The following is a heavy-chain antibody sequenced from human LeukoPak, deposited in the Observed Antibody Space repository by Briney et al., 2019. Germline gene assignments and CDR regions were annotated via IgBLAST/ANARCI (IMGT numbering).Heavy chain of an antibody. CDR1: GFPFSGNA. V-gene: IGHV3-23*01. Sequence: PGGSLRLSCAASGFPFSGNAMRWVRQAPGRGLEWVSGVGGDEKAHYTDSVRGRFTISRDNSKNTVSLQMNSLTVEDTAVYYCAKDLSGWVTVDYWGQGVLVTVSS. D-gene: IGHD2-21*02. CDR3: AKDLSGWVTVDY. CDR2: VGGDEKA. J-gene: IGHJ4*02.